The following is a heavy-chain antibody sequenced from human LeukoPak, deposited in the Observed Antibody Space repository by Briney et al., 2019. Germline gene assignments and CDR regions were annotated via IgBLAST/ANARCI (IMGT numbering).Heavy chain of an antibody. CDR1: GFTFSSYW. CDR3: ARGSYYYGSGSYLPVDY. V-gene: IGHV3-7*01. J-gene: IGHJ4*02. Sequence: GGSLRLSCAASGFTFSSYWMSWVRQAPGKGLEWVANIKQDGSEKYYVASVKGRFTISRDNAKNSLYLQMNSLRAEDTAVYYCARGSYYYGSGSYLPVDYWGQGTLVTVSS. D-gene: IGHD3-10*01. CDR2: IKQDGSEK.